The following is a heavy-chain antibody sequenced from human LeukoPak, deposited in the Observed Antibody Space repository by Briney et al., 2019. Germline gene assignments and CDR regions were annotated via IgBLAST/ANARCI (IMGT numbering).Heavy chain of an antibody. CDR3: AREAAPVAAAQPDAVDI. CDR2: ISDSGSAK. J-gene: IGHJ3*02. D-gene: IGHD2-15*01. CDR1: GFTFNSYE. Sequence: GGSLILSCAASGFTFNSYETNWVRQAPGKGLEWVSYISDSGSAKYYSDSVKGRFTISRDNAKNSLYLQMNSLRPEDTAVYYCAREAAPVAAAQPDAVDIWGQGTMVTVSS. V-gene: IGHV3-48*03.